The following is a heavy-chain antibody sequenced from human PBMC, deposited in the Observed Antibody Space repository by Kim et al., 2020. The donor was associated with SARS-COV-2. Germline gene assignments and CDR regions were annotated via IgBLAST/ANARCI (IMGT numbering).Heavy chain of an antibody. CDR3: ARRGPAAMPVDY. V-gene: IGHV3-23*01. Sequence: YADSVKGRFTISRDNSKNTLYLQMNSLRAEDTAVYYCARRGPAAMPVDYWGQGTLVTVSS. D-gene: IGHD2-2*01. J-gene: IGHJ4*02.